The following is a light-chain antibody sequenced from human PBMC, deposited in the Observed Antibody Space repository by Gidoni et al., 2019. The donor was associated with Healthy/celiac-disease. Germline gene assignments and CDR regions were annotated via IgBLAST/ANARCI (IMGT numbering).Light chain of an antibody. Sequence: HLTHSPSFLSASVGDRVTITRLASQGISNYLNWYQQKPGKAPKLLIYDASNLETGVPSRFSGSGSGTEFTFTISSLQPEDIATYYCQQYDSHSLTFGGGTKVEIK. V-gene: IGKV1-33*01. CDR1: QGISNY. CDR3: QQYDSHSLT. CDR2: DAS. J-gene: IGKJ4*01.